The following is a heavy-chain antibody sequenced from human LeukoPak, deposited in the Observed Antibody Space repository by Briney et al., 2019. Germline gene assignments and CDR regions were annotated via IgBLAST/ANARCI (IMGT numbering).Heavy chain of an antibody. D-gene: IGHD3-22*01. V-gene: IGHV3-23*01. CDR3: AKGATYYYDSSGEGA. J-gene: IGHJ4*02. Sequence: GGSLRLSCAASGFTFSSYAMSWVRQAPGKGLEWVSAISGSGGSTYYADSVKGWFTISRDNSKNTLYLQMNSLRAEDTAVYYCAKGATYYYDSSGEGAWGQGTLVTVSS. CDR1: GFTFSSYA. CDR2: ISGSGGST.